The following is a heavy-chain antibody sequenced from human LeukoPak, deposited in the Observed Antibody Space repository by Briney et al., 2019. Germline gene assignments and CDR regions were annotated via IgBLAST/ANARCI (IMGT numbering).Heavy chain of an antibody. V-gene: IGHV4-34*01. CDR1: GGSFSGYY. Sequence: SETLSLTCAVCGGSFSGYYWSWIRQPPGKGLEWIGEINHSGSTNYNPSLKSRVTISVDTSKNQFSLKLSSVTAADTAVYYCARHFWYYFDYWGQGTLVTVSS. J-gene: IGHJ4*02. CDR2: INHSGST. D-gene: IGHD3-3*02. CDR3: ARHFWYYFDY.